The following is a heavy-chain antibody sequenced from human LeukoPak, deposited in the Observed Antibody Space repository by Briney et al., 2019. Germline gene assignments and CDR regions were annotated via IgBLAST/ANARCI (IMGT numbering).Heavy chain of an antibody. CDR2: IWYDGSNK. CDR1: GFTFSSYG. D-gene: IGHD6-13*01. Sequence: PGGSLRLSCAASGFTFSSYGMHWVRQAPGKGLEWVAVIWYDGSNKYYADSVEGRFTISRDNSKNTLYLQMNSLRAEDTAVYYCAKDRLPEYYYSSSWYYFDYWGQGTLVTVSS. J-gene: IGHJ4*02. CDR3: AKDRLPEYYYSSSWYYFDY. V-gene: IGHV3-33*06.